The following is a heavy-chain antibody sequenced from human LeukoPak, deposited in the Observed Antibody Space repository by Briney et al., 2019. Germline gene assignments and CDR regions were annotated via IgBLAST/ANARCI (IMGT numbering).Heavy chain of an antibody. CDR2: ISAYNGNT. CDR3: ARDSYYHDSSGYPDY. V-gene: IGHV1-18*01. J-gene: IGHJ4*02. D-gene: IGHD3-22*01. Sequence: ASVKVSCKASGYTFTSYGISGVRQAPGQGLEWMGWISAYNGNTNYAQKFQGRVTMTTDTSTSTAYMELRSLRSDDTAVYYCARDSYYHDSSGYPDYWGRGTLVTVSS. CDR1: GYTFTSYG.